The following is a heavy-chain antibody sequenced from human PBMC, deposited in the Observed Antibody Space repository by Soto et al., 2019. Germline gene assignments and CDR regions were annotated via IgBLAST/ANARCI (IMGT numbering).Heavy chain of an antibody. CDR3: ARDLGSVRGCSGSYSY. J-gene: IGHJ4*02. D-gene: IGHD3-10*02. CDR2: IYSGGST. V-gene: IGHV3-66*01. Sequence: EVQLVESGGGLVQPGGSLRLSCAASGFSVSNNYVSWVRQAPGKGLEWVSIIYSGGSTLYADSAKGRFTISRDNSKNTLYLQMNNLRAEDTAVYYCARDLGSVRGCSGSYSYWGQGTLVTVSS. CDR1: GFSVSNNY.